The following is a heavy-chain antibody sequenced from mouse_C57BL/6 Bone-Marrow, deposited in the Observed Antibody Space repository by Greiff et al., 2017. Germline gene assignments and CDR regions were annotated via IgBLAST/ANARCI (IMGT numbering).Heavy chain of an antibody. CDR2: INPYNGGT. CDR1: GYTFTDYY. V-gene: IGHV1-19*01. Sequence: VQLQQSGPVLVKPGASVKMSCKASGYTFTDYYMNWVKQSHGKSLEWIGVINPYNGGTSYNQKFKGKATLTVDKSSSTAYMELNSLTSEDSAVYYCARWGGNDVPYAMDYWGQGTSVTVSS. J-gene: IGHJ4*01. D-gene: IGHD2-2*01. CDR3: ARWGGNDVPYAMDY.